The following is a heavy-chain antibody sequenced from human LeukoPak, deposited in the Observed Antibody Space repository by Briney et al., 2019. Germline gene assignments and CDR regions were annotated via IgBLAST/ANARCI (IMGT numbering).Heavy chain of an antibody. CDR3: ARDLLASYGQKSYYFDY. CDR1: GFTFSSYS. Sequence: GGSLRLSCAASGFTFSSYSMNWVRQAPGKGLEWVSSISSSSSYIYYADSVKGRFTISRDNAKNSLCLQMNSLRAEDTAVYYCARDLLASYGQKSYYFDYWGQGTLVTVSS. V-gene: IGHV3-21*01. J-gene: IGHJ4*02. D-gene: IGHD5-18*01. CDR2: ISSSSSYI.